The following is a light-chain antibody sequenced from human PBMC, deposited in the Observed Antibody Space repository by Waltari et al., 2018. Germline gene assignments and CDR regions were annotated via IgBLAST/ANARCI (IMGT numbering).Light chain of an antibody. CDR2: DVT. Sequence: QSALTQPASVSGSPGQSITISCTGTSSDVGGYNYVSWYQQPPGKAPKLMIYDVTKRRSGGSDRFSGSKSGNTASLTISGLQAGDEADYYCTSYTSSSSPWVFGGGTKLTVL. V-gene: IGLV2-14*03. CDR1: SSDVGGYNY. J-gene: IGLJ3*02. CDR3: TSYTSSSSPWV.